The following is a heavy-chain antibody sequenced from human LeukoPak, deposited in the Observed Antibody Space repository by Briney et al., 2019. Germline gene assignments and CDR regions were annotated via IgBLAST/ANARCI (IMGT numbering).Heavy chain of an antibody. CDR2: IYYSGST. CDR3: ARGTWPFDY. Sequence: SETLSLTCAVYGGSFSSYYWGWIRQPPGKGLEWIGSIYYSGSTYYNPSLKSRVTISVDTSKNQFSLKLSSVTAADTAVYYCARGTWPFDYWGQGTLVTVSS. D-gene: IGHD5-12*01. V-gene: IGHV4-39*07. J-gene: IGHJ4*02. CDR1: GGSFSSYY.